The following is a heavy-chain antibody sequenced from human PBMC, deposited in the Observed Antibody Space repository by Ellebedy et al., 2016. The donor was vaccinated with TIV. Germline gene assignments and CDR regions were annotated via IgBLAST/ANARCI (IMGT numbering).Heavy chain of an antibody. CDR1: GYSFSSYC. CDR3: ARFSGSFGGYDS. J-gene: IGHJ4*02. V-gene: IGHV5-10-1*01. Sequence: GESLKISCKGSGYSFSSYCITWVRQMPGKGLESMGRIEPADSYTNYSPSFQGHVTMSVDRSTSTAFLQWTSLQASATAFYYCARFSGSFGGYDSWGQGTLVSVSS. CDR2: IEPADSYT. D-gene: IGHD1-26*01.